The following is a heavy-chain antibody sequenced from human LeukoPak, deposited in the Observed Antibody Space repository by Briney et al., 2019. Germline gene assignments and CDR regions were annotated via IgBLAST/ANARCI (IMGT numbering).Heavy chain of an antibody. CDR1: GYSFTSYW. CDR3: ARLYTNNEDV. J-gene: IGHJ3*01. Sequence: KAGGSLRLSRKGSGYSFTSYWIGWVRQMPGKGLEWMGIIYPGDSDTRYSPSFQGQVTISADKSISTAYLQWSSLKASDTAMYYCARLYTNNEDVWGQGTMVTVSS. D-gene: IGHD2-2*02. CDR2: IYPGDSDT. V-gene: IGHV5-51*01.